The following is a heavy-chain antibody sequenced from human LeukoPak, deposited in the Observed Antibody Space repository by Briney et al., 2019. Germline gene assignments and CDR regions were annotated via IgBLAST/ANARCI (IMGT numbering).Heavy chain of an antibody. V-gene: IGHV1-3*01. Sequence: ASVKVSCKASGYTFTSYAMHWVRQAPGQRLEWMGWINAGNGNTKYSQKFQGRVTITRDTSASTGYMELSSLRSEDTAVYYCARWEGGSYLADDAFDIWGQGTMVTVSS. D-gene: IGHD1-26*01. CDR3: ARWEGGSYLADDAFDI. CDR2: INAGNGNT. CDR1: GYTFTSYA. J-gene: IGHJ3*02.